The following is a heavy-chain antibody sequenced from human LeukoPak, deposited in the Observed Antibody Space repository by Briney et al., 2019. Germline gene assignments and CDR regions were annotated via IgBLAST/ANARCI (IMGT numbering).Heavy chain of an antibody. V-gene: IGHV4-34*01. CDR2: INHSGST. D-gene: IGHD5-18*01. Sequence: SETLSLTCAVYGGPFSGYYWSWIRQPPGKGLEWIGEINHSGSTNYNPSLKSRVTISVDTSKNQFSLKLSSVTAADTAVYYCAREGWIQPWLLLDYWGQGTLVTVSS. CDR1: GGPFSGYY. J-gene: IGHJ4*02. CDR3: AREGWIQPWLLLDY.